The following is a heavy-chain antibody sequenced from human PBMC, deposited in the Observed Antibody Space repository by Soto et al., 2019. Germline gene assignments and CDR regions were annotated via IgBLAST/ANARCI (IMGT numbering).Heavy chain of an antibody. CDR2: IYHSGST. D-gene: IGHD3-22*01. CDR1: GGSISSGGYS. Sequence: SETLSLTCAVSGGSISSGGYSWSWIRQPPGKGLEWIGYIYHSGSTYYNPSLKSRVTISVDRSKNQFSLKLSSVTAADTAVYYCARASGYYDSSGYSFIGKLDYWGQGTLVTVPQ. V-gene: IGHV4-30-2*01. J-gene: IGHJ4*02. CDR3: ARASGYYDSSGYSFIGKLDY.